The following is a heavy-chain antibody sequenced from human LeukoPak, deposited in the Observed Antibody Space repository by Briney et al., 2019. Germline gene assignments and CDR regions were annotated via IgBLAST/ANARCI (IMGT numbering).Heavy chain of an antibody. Sequence: GGSLRLSCEASGFSFSDYYMTWIRQPPGKGLEWIAYIKSGATTMYYADSVKGRFTISRDNAKNSLYLQMNSLRAEDTAVYYCARTGAYSGYDYCFDYWGQGTLVTVSS. V-gene: IGHV3-11*04. D-gene: IGHD5-12*01. J-gene: IGHJ4*02. CDR1: GFSFSDYY. CDR2: IKSGATTM. CDR3: ARTGAYSGYDYCFDY.